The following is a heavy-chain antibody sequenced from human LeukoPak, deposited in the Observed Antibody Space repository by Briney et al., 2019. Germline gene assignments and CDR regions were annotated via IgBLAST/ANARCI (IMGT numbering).Heavy chain of an antibody. Sequence: GGSLRLSCAASGLTFSSYEMNWVRQAPGKGLEWVSYISSSGSTIYYADSVKGRFTISRDNAKNSLYLQMNSLRAEDTAVYYCATYYDILTGYADYWGQGTLVTVSS. D-gene: IGHD3-9*01. CDR1: GLTFSSYE. CDR2: ISSSGSTI. J-gene: IGHJ4*02. CDR3: ATYYDILTGYADY. V-gene: IGHV3-48*03.